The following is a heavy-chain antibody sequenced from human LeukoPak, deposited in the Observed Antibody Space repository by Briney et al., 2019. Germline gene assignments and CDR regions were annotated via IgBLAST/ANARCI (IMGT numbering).Heavy chain of an antibody. CDR2: ISAYNGNT. D-gene: IGHD6-19*01. J-gene: IGHJ5*02. CDR3: ARDQRYSSGWSPSWFDP. V-gene: IGHV1-18*01. CDR1: GYTFTSYG. Sequence: ASVKVSCKASGYTFTSYGISWVRQAPGQGLEWMGWISAYNGNTNYAQKLQGRVTMTTDTSTSTAYMELRSLRSDDTAVYYCARDQRYSSGWSPSWFDPWGQGTLVTVSS.